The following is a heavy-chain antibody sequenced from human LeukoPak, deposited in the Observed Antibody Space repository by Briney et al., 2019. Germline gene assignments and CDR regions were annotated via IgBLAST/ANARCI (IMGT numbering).Heavy chain of an antibody. J-gene: IGHJ4*02. Sequence: GGSLRLSCAASGFTFSSYAMSWVRQAPGKGLEWVSAISGSVGSTYYADSVKGRFTISRDNSKNTLYLQMNSLRAEDTAVYYCANDSGDTMIVVENYFDYWGQGTLVTVSS. CDR1: GFTFSSYA. V-gene: IGHV3-23*01. CDR3: ANDSGDTMIVVENYFDY. CDR2: ISGSVGST. D-gene: IGHD3-22*01.